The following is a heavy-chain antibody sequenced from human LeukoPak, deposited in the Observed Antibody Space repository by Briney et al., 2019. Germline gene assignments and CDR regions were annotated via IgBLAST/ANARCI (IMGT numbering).Heavy chain of an antibody. CDR2: XXRSGSTI. V-gene: IGHV3-48*02. Sequence: RLSCXASXFSFXXXXXXWVXXXXGXXXXWLXXXXRSGSTIYYADSVKGGFTISRDNAKNSLYLQMNRLRDEDTAVYYCVRRVPNNSSWXXLFDYWGQGTLLTXXS. CDR1: XFSFXXXX. D-gene: IGHD6-13*01. J-gene: IGHJ4*02. CDR3: VRRVPNNSSWXXLFDY.